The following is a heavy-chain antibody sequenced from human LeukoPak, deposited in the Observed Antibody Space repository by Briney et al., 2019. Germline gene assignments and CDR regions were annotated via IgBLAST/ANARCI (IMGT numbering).Heavy chain of an antibody. CDR2: ISGSGITT. J-gene: IGHJ4*02. CDR3: AKERREQSRDNYFDY. Sequence: PGGSLRLSCVASGFTFSNYAMSWVRLAPGRGLEWVSVISGSGITTFYADSVKGRFTISRDNSKNTLYLQMSSLRAEDTAVYYCAKERREQSRDNYFDYWGQGTLVTVSS. CDR1: GFTFSNYA. D-gene: IGHD1-26*01. V-gene: IGHV3-23*01.